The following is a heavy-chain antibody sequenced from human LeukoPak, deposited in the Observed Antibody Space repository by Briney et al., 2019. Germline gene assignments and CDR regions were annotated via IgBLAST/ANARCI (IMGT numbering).Heavy chain of an antibody. Sequence: GGSLRLSCAASGFTFSSDGINWVRQAPGKGLEWVAFIRDDGTNKWYADSVKGRFTISRDNSKNMLYLQMNSLRDETTGVPSSAQDMDYRNCPSTYYYYMDVWGKGTTVTVSS. CDR2: IRDDGTNK. CDR1: GFTFSSDG. CDR3: AQDMDYRNCPSTYYYYMDV. D-gene: IGHD4-11*01. V-gene: IGHV3-30*02. J-gene: IGHJ6*03.